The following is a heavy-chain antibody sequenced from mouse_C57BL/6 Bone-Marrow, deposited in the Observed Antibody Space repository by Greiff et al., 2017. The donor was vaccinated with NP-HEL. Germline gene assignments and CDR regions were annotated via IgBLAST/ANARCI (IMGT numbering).Heavy chain of an antibody. J-gene: IGHJ4*01. V-gene: IGHV1-82*01. Sequence: VQLVESGPELVKPGASVKISCKASGYAFSSSWMNWVKQRPGKGLEWIGRIYPGDGDTNYNGKFKGKATLTADKSSSTAYMQLSSLTSEDSAVYFCAIISYAMDYWGQGTSVTVSS. CDR3: AIISYAMDY. CDR2: IYPGDGDT. CDR1: GYAFSSSW.